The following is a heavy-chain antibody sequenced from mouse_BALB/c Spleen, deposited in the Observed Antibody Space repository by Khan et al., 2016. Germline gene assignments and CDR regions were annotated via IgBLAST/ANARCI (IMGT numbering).Heavy chain of an antibody. CDR1: GYSITSDYA. CDR2: ISYSGST. J-gene: IGHJ2*01. D-gene: IGHD1-1*01. CDR3: ARDYYGSSNYFDY. Sequence: EVQLQESGPGLVKPSQSLSLTCTVTGYSITSDYAWNWIRQFPGNKLEWMGYISYSGSTSYNPSLKSRISITRDTSKNQFFLQLNSVTTEDTAPYYCARDYYGSSNYFDYWGQGTTLTVSS. V-gene: IGHV3-2*02.